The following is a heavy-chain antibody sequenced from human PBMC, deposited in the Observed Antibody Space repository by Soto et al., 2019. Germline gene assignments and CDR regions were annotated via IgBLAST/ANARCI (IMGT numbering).Heavy chain of an antibody. J-gene: IGHJ3*01. CDR3: VRDQGKDILASAFDF. CDR2: IKRAGSAS. D-gene: IGHD5-12*01. CDR1: GFSFSSHW. V-gene: IGHV3-7*01. Sequence: EVQLVESGGGLVQPGESLRLSCAVSGFSFSSHWMSWVRQAPGKGLEWVATIKRAGSASYYVDSVKGRFTISRDNANDSLYLQMTRLRADDTAVYYCVRDQGKDILASAFDFWGHGTKVTVSS.